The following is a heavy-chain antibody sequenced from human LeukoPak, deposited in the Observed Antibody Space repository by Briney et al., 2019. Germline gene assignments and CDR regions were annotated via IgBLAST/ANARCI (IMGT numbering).Heavy chain of an antibody. V-gene: IGHV3-23*01. D-gene: IGHD4-17*01. CDR1: GFTFNNYA. J-gene: IGHJ4*02. CDR3: ARDYADYVGYFFFDY. Sequence: GGSLRLSCAASGFTFNNYAMNWVRQAPGKGLEWVSSISGGGETTYYADSAKGRFTISRDNSQNTLCLQMNSLRAEDTAVYYCARDYADYVGYFFFDYWGQGTLVTVSS. CDR2: ISGGGETT.